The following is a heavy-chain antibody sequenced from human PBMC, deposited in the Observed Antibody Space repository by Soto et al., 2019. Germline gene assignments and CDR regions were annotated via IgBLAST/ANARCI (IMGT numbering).Heavy chain of an antibody. D-gene: IGHD1-26*01. CDR2: IYYSGTT. CDR3: ARRESQGPIDY. V-gene: IGHV4-28*01. Sequence: SGTLSLTCAVSGYSISSGNWWGWIRQPPGKGLEWIGYIYYSGTTYYNPSLKSRVTMSVDTSKNQFSLKLTSVTAVDTAVYYCARRESQGPIDYWGQGTLVTVSS. J-gene: IGHJ4*02. CDR1: GYSISSGNW.